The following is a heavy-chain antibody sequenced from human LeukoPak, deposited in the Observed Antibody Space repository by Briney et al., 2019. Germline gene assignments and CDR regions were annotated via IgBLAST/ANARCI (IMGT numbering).Heavy chain of an antibody. CDR2: INPNSGAT. CDR3: ARWGSSSGLDY. CDR1: GYTXTGYY. J-gene: IGHJ4*02. D-gene: IGHD6-6*01. V-gene: IGHV1-2*02. Sequence: ASVKVSCKASGYTXTGYYMNWVRQAPGQGLEWMGWINPNSGATNYAQKFQGRVTMTRDTSISTGYMELSRLTSDDTAVYYCARWGSSSGLDYWGQGTLVTVAS.